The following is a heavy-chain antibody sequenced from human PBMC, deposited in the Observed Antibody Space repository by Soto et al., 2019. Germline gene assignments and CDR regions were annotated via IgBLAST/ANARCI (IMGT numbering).Heavy chain of an antibody. D-gene: IGHD7-27*01. CDR2: IYKSATT. CDR3: ARGRYCLTGRCFPNWFDS. CDR1: GDSISNLDYF. V-gene: IGHV4-30-4*01. J-gene: IGHJ5*01. Sequence: QVQLLESGPGLVKPSQTLSLTCSVSGDSISNLDYFWAWIRQPPGQALEYIGYIYKSATTYYNPSFESRVAISVDTSKSQYSLNVTSVTAADTAMYVCARGRYCLTGRCFPNWFDSWGQGALVTVSS.